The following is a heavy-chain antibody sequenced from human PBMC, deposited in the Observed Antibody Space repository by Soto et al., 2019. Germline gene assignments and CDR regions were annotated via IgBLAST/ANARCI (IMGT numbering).Heavy chain of an antibody. J-gene: IGHJ4*02. CDR2: IIPILGIA. V-gene: IGHV1-69*02. Sequence: QVQLVQSGAEVKKPGSSVKVSCKASGGTFSSYTISWVRQAPGQGLEWMGRIIPILGIANYAQKFQGRVTXXAXKXXSRAYMELSSLRSEDTAVYYCAMEYCSSTSCYRDYWGQGTLVTVSS. CDR3: AMEYCSSTSCYRDY. CDR1: GGTFSSYT. D-gene: IGHD2-2*02.